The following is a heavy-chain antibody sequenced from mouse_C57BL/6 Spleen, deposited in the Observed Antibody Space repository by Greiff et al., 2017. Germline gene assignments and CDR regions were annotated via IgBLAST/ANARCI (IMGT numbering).Heavy chain of an antibody. CDR3: AIFYDYDEEDYYSMDY. Sequence: VQLQQPGAELVKPGASVKVSCKASGYTFTSYWMHWVKQRPGQGLEWIGRIHPSDSDTNYNQKFKGKATLTVDKSSSTAYMQLSSLTSEDSAVYYCAIFYDYDEEDYYSMDYWGQGTSVTVSS. CDR2: IHPSDSDT. D-gene: IGHD2-4*01. J-gene: IGHJ4*01. V-gene: IGHV1-74*01. CDR1: GYTFTSYW.